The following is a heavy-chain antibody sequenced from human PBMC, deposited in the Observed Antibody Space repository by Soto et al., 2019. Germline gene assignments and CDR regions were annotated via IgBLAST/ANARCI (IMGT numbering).Heavy chain of an antibody. CDR1: GGSISSGGYS. CDR2: IYHSGST. V-gene: IGHV4-30-2*01. J-gene: IGHJ4*02. D-gene: IGHD2-21*01. Sequence: QLQLQESGSGLVKPSQTLSLTCAVSGGSISSGGYSWSWIRQPPGKGLEWIGYIYHSGSTYYNPSLERRVTISVDRSKNQFSMKLSSVPAADTAVYYCARGNVVPLDYWGQGTLVTVSS. CDR3: ARGNVVPLDY.